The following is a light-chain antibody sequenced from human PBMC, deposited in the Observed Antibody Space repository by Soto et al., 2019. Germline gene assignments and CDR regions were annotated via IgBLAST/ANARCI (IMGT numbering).Light chain of an antibody. CDR2: KAS. Sequence: DIQMTQSPSTLSASVGDRVTITCRASQSISNSLAWYQQKLGKAPNLLIYKASTLESGVPSRFSGSGSGTEFTLTISSLQPDDVGTYFCQQYTDYPVTFGQGTQVDIK. V-gene: IGKV1-5*03. J-gene: IGKJ2*01. CDR3: QQYTDYPVT. CDR1: QSISNS.